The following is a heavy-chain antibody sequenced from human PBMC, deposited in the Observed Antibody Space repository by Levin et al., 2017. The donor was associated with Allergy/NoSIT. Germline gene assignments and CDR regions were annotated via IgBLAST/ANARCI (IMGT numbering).Heavy chain of an antibody. D-gene: IGHD3-10*01. V-gene: IGHV3-48*02. CDR2: MSSTGDI. Sequence: GGSLRLSCAASGFIFSTYSMSWVRQAPGKGLEWVSYMSSTGDIRYADFVKGRFTISRDNAKNSLFLQMNSLRDEDTAVYYCAGGTGYVSGNYFYYFDYWGQGTLVTVSS. CDR1: GFIFSTYS. CDR3: AGGTGYVSGNYFYYFDY. J-gene: IGHJ4*02.